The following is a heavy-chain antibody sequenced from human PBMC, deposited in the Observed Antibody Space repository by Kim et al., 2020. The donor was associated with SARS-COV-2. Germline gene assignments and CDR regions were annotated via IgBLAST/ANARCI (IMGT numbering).Heavy chain of an antibody. CDR1: GFTFSSYY. V-gene: IGHV3-7*03. J-gene: IGHJ4*02. CDR3: ARASSSGLRNLDY. D-gene: IGHD6-19*01. Sequence: GESLRLSCAASGFTFSSYYMSWVRQAPGKGLEWVANINQDGSEKYYVDSVKGRFTISRDNAKNSLYLQMNSLRAEDTAVYYCARASSSGLRNLDYWGQGTLVTVSS. CDR2: INQDGSEK.